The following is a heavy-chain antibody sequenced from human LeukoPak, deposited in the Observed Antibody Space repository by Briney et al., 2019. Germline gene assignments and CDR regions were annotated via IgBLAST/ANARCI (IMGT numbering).Heavy chain of an antibody. Sequence: GGSLRLSCAASGFSFNSYSMNWVRQAPGKGLEWVSYISSSSNTIYYVDSVKGRFTISRDHAKNSLYLQMNSLRDEDTAVYYCARDLGYEGRGFYHYFAYWGQGTLVTVSS. CDR3: ARDLGYEGRGFYHYFAY. D-gene: IGHD3-22*01. J-gene: IGHJ4*02. V-gene: IGHV3-48*02. CDR1: GFSFNSYS. CDR2: ISSSSNTI.